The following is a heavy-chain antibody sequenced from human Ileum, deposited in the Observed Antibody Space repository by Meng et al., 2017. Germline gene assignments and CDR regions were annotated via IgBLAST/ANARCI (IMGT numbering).Heavy chain of an antibody. V-gene: IGHV3-23*04. CDR1: GFIFSSSG. CDR2: ISSSARNT. CDR3: AKDPDELDS. J-gene: IGHJ4*02. Sequence: EVLLVESGGGLVQPGGSLRLSCAASGFIFSSSGMNWVRQAPGKGLEWVSSISSSARNTYYADSVMGRFTISRDNSKNTVYLQMTSLRVEDTAVYYCAKDPDELDSWGQGTLVTVSS.